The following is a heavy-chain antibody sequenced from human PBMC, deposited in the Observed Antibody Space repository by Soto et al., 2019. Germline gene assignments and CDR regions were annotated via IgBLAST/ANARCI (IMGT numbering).Heavy chain of an antibody. CDR3: ARNRDGYNPYCFDY. D-gene: IGHD5-12*01. J-gene: IGHJ4*02. Sequence: SETLSLTCTVSGGSISSYYWTWIRQPPGKGLEWIGYIYYSVSPNYNPSLKSRVSISVDTSKNQFSLKLSSVTAADTAVYYCARNRDGYNPYCFDYWGQGTLVTVSS. CDR1: GGSISSYY. V-gene: IGHV4-59*01. CDR2: IYYSVSP.